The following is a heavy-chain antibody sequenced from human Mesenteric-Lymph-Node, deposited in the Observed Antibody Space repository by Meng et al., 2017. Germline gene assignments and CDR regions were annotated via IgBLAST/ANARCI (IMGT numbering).Heavy chain of an antibody. CDR2: IYYSGST. J-gene: IGHJ2*01. D-gene: IGHD4-17*01. CDR3: ASLYGDSSVWYWDL. CDR1: CGSISSGNHY. V-gene: IGHV4-31*03. Sequence: QVVRRVPAPGLVKPSQSLSLICSVSCGSISSGNHYWSWIRQHPGKGLEYIGYIYYSGSTYYKPSLKSRVIISVDTSKNQFPLRLNSVTAADTAVYYCASLYGDSSVWYWDLWGRGTLVTVSS.